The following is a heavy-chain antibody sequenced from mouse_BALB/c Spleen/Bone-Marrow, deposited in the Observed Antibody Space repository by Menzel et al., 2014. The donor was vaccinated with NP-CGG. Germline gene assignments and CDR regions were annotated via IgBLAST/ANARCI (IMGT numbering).Heavy chain of an antibody. J-gene: IGHJ3*01. D-gene: IGHD1-1*01. V-gene: IGHV4-1*02. CDR2: INPDSRTI. Sequence: EVKVVESGGGLVQPGGSLKLSCAASGFDFSRYWMSWVRQAPGKGLEWIGEINPDSRTINYTPVLKDKFIISRDNAKNTLYLQMSKVRSEDTALYYCARRYYYGRFAYWGQGTLVTVSA. CDR1: GFDFSRYW. CDR3: ARRYYYGRFAY.